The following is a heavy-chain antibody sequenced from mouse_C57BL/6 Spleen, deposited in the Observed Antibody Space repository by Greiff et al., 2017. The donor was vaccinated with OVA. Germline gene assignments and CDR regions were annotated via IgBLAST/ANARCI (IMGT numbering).Heavy chain of an antibody. Sequence: VQLQQSGAELVKPGASVKISCKASGYAFSSYWMNWVKQRPGKGLAWIGQIYPGDGDTNYNGKFKGKATLTADKSSSTAYMQLSSLTSEDSAVYFCARGYDYSYAMDYWGQGTSVTVSS. CDR3: ARGYDYSYAMDY. J-gene: IGHJ4*01. CDR2: IYPGDGDT. D-gene: IGHD2-4*01. V-gene: IGHV1-80*01. CDR1: GYAFSSYW.